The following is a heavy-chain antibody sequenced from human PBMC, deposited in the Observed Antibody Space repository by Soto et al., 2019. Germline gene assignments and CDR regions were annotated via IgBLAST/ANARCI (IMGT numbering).Heavy chain of an antibody. CDR3: ARASGLLVPWVY. J-gene: IGHJ4*02. Sequence: QVQLVQSGAEVKKPGASVKVSCKASGYTFNSYGISWVRQAPGQGLEWMGWSSSYGNTNYAQKVQGRVTMTTDTSTSAAYMELRSRGSDDTAVYYCARASGLLVPWVYWGQGTLVTVSS. D-gene: IGHD6-13*01. CDR2: SSSYGNT. V-gene: IGHV1-18*01. CDR1: GYTFNSYG.